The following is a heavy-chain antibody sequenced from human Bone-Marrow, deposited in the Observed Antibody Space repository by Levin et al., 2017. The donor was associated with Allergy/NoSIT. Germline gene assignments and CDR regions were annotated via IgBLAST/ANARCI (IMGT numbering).Heavy chain of an antibody. D-gene: IGHD4-17*01. Sequence: PSETLSLTCAVSGGSLSSGGYSSTWIRQPPGKALEWIGYSYQTGTTYYNPSLESRVSISLDRSKNQFSLSLTSVTAADAAVYYCARGLSWGDYHYFDLWGQGILVTVSS. CDR1: GGSLSSGGYS. J-gene: IGHJ5*02. CDR2: SYQTGTT. V-gene: IGHV4-30-2*01. CDR3: ARGLSWGDYHYFDL.